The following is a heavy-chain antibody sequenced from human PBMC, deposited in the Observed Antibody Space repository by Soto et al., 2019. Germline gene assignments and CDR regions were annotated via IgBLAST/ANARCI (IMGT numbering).Heavy chain of an antibody. J-gene: IGHJ5*02. Sequence: GSLRLSCAASGFTFSSYAMHWVRQAPGKGLEWVAVISYDGSNKYYADSVKGRFTISRDNSKNTLYLQMNSLRAEDTAVYYCARSNFFTSSTTAWGQGTLVTVSS. V-gene: IGHV3-30-3*01. D-gene: IGHD3-16*01. CDR3: ARSNFFTSSTTA. CDR1: GFTFSSYA. CDR2: ISYDGSNK.